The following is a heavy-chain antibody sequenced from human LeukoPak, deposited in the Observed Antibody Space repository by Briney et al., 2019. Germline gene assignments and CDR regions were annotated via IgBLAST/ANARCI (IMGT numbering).Heavy chain of an antibody. Sequence: GGSLRLSCAASGFTFSSYSMNWVRQAPGKGLEWASSISSSSSYIYYADSVKGRFTISRDNAKNSLYLQMNSLRAEDTAVYYCARANYDILTGYHYYFDYWGQGTLVTVSS. V-gene: IGHV3-21*01. CDR2: ISSSSSYI. D-gene: IGHD3-9*01. CDR3: ARANYDILTGYHYYFDY. J-gene: IGHJ4*02. CDR1: GFTFSSYS.